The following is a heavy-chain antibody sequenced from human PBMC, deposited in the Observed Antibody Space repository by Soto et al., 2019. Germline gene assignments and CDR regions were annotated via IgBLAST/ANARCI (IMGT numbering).Heavy chain of an antibody. CDR1: GGTFSTSA. CDR3: ARDKDRQQLGGNYYYILDV. CDR2: IMPVFPTP. D-gene: IGHD3-3*02. V-gene: IGHV1-69*12. J-gene: IGHJ6*02. Sequence: QVQLVQSGAEVKTPGSSVKVSCKASGGTFSTSAFSWVRQAPGQDLEWVGGIMPVFPTPDYAQKFQGRVTITADESTTTAYLELTSLRTDDTAVYYCARDKDRQQLGGNYYYILDVWGQGTAITVSS.